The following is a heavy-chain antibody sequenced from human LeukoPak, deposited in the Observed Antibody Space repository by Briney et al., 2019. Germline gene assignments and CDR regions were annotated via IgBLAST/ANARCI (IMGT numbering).Heavy chain of an antibody. Sequence: GGSLRLSCAASGFTFSSYAIHWVRQAPRKGLEYVSSISSNGGSTDYANSVKGRFTISRDNSKNTLYLQMGSLRTEDMAVYYCARVSSIAPRGYFDFWGQGTLVTVSS. CDR1: GFTFSSYA. J-gene: IGHJ4*02. CDR3: ARVSSIAPRGYFDF. V-gene: IGHV3-64*01. D-gene: IGHD6-6*01. CDR2: ISSNGGST.